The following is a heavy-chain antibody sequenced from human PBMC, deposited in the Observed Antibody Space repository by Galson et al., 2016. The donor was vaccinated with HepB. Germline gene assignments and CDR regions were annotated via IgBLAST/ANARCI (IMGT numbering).Heavy chain of an antibody. Sequence: SLRLSCAASGLTFGDYAMSWFRQAPGKGLEWVGFIRSKAYGGTTEYAASVKGRFTISRDDSKSIAYLQMNSLKTEDTAVYYCTRGVRYSRIYFDYWGQGTLVTVSS. J-gene: IGHJ4*02. CDR2: IRSKAYGGTT. V-gene: IGHV3-49*03. CDR1: GLTFGDYA. D-gene: IGHD3-10*02. CDR3: TRGVRYSRIYFDY.